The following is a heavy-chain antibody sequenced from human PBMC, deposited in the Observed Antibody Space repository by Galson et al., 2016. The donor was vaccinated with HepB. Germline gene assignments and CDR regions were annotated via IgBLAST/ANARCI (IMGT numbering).Heavy chain of an antibody. J-gene: IGHJ6*02. CDR1: GFTCSTYP. V-gene: IGHV3-30*04. D-gene: IGHD2-15*01. CDR3: VRGSVPSVGMDV. Sequence: SLRLSCAMSGFTCSTYPMHWVRQAPGKGLEWVAIISHDGFTKYYADSMKGRFTISRDNSKNTLYLQMNSLIPEDTAVYTCVRGSVPSVGMDVWGQGTTVTVS. CDR2: ISHDGFTK.